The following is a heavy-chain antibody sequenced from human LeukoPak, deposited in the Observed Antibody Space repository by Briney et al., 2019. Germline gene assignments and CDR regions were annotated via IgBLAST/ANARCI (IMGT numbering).Heavy chain of an antibody. CDR1: GYTFTSYA. CDR2: ISYDGSNK. Sequence: GASVKVSCKASGYTFTSYAMHWVRQAPGKGLEWVAVISYDGSNKYYADSLKGRFTISRDNSKNTLYLQLNSLRAEDTAVYYCASAVYGSGSRHDAFDIWGQGTMVTVSS. V-gene: IGHV3-30-3*01. J-gene: IGHJ3*02. CDR3: ASAVYGSGSRHDAFDI. D-gene: IGHD3-10*01.